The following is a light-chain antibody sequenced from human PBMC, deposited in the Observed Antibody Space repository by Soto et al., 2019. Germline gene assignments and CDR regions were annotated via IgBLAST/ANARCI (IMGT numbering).Light chain of an antibody. V-gene: IGKV3-11*01. Sequence: EIGLPQSQAPLPFSPGERAPLSSRASQSVSGYLAWYQQKPGQAPRLLTYDASNRATGIPARFSGSGSGTDFTLTISSLEPEDFAVYYCQQRSNWPRSITFGQGTRLEIK. CDR1: QSVSGY. J-gene: IGKJ5*01. CDR2: DAS. CDR3: QQRSNWPRSIT.